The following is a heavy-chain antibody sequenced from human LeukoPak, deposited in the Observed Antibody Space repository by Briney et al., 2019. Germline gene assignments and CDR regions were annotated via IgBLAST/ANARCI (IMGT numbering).Heavy chain of an antibody. CDR1: GGSISSGNYY. CDR2: IYYSGST. CDR3: ARYGDYDFDY. Sequence: SETLSLTCTVSGGSISSGNYYWSWIRQHPGKGLEWIGYIYYSGSTYYSPSLESRVTMSVDTSKNQFSLNLNSVTAADTAVYYCARYGDYDFDYWGQGTLVTVSS. D-gene: IGHD4-17*01. J-gene: IGHJ4*02. V-gene: IGHV4-31*03.